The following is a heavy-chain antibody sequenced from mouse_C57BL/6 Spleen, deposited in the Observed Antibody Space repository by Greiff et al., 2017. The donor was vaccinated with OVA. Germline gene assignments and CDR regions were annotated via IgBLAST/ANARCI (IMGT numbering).Heavy chain of an antibody. CDR1: GYSITSGYY. CDR3: ARDPIYYGAMDY. J-gene: IGHJ4*01. D-gene: IGHD2-1*01. Sequence: DVKLQESGPGLVKPSQSLSLTCSVTGYSITSGYYWNWIRQFPGNKLEWMGYISYDGSNNYNPSLKNRISITRDTSKNQFFLKLNSVTTEDTATYYCARDPIYYGAMDYWGQGTSVTVSS. CDR2: ISYDGSN. V-gene: IGHV3-6*01.